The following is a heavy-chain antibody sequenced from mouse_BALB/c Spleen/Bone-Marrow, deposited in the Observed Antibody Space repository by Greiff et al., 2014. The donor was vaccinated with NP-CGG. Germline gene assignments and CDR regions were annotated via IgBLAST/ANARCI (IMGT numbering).Heavy chain of an antibody. D-gene: IGHD2-14*01. V-gene: IGHV1-15*01. CDR2: IHPGSSNT. CDR3: IRGNYRYSWFAY. J-gene: IGHJ3*01. Sequence: VKLVESGAELVRPGASVKLSCKALGYTFTDYEMHWVKQTPVNGLEWIGAIHPGSSNTAYNQKFKGKATLTADKSSSTAYMELSSLTSEDSAVYYCIRGNYRYSWFAYWGQGTLVTVSA. CDR1: GYTFTDYE.